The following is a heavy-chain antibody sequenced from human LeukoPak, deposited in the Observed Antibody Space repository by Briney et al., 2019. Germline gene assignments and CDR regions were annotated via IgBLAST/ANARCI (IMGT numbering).Heavy chain of an antibody. CDR1: GYTFTGYY. CDR3: ARGYSSSWYVWFDP. D-gene: IGHD6-13*01. CDR2: INPNSGDT. J-gene: IGHJ5*02. Sequence: ASVKVFCKASGYTFTGYYMHWVRQAPGQGLEWMGWINPNSGDTNYAQKFQGRVTMTRDTSISTAYMELSRLRSDDTAVYYCARGYSSSWYVWFDPWGQGTLVTVSS. V-gene: IGHV1-2*02.